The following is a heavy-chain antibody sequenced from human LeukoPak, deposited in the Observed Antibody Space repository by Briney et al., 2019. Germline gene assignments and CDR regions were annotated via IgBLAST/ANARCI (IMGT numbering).Heavy chain of an antibody. Sequence: ASVKVSCEASGYTFTSYGISWVRQAPGQGLEWMGWISAYNGNTNYAQKLQGRVTMTTDTSTSTAYMELRSLRSDDTAVYYCARDTYYYDSSGYYLHFDYWGQGTLVTVSS. CDR3: ARDTYYYDSSGYYLHFDY. J-gene: IGHJ4*02. D-gene: IGHD3-22*01. CDR1: GYTFTSYG. CDR2: ISAYNGNT. V-gene: IGHV1-18*01.